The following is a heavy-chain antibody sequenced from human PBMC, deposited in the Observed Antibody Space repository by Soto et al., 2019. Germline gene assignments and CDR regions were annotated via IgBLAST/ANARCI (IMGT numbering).Heavy chain of an antibody. Sequence: QVQFVQSGAEVRKPGASVKVSCKASGYTFSNYAVYWVRQAPGQRLEWLGWINAGNGDTKYSQNFQGRVTITRDISATTTYRELGSLRSEDTAVDDCARGRWVRGPGKYYLDSWGQGSLVTVSS. D-gene: IGHD3-10*01. CDR3: ARGRWVRGPGKYYLDS. J-gene: IGHJ5*01. CDR1: GYTFSNYA. CDR2: INAGNGDT. V-gene: IGHV1-3*01.